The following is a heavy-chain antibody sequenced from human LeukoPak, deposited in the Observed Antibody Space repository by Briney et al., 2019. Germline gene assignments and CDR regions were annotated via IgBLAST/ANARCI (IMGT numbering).Heavy chain of an antibody. CDR3: TTEGYYYDGGGYALRVYFDY. CDR2: IKTKTAGATT. J-gene: IGHJ4*02. Sequence: GGSLRLSCAASGFTFSNAGMSWLRQAPGKGLEWVRRIKTKTAGATTDYAAPVKGRFTISRDDSKNTLYLQMNSLKTEDTAVYYCTTEGYYYDGGGYALRVYFDYWGQGTLVTVSS. D-gene: IGHD3-22*01. V-gene: IGHV3-15*01. CDR1: GFTFSNAG.